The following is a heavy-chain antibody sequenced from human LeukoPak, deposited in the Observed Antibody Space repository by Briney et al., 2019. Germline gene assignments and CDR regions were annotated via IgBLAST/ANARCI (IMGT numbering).Heavy chain of an antibody. CDR1: GGSISSSNW. J-gene: IGHJ4*02. Sequence: SETLSLTCAVSGGSISSSNWWSWVRQPPGKGLEWIGEIYHSGSTNYNPSLKSRVTISVDKSKNQFSLKLSSVTAADTAVYYCARVKIYDSSGYYFDYWGQGTLVTVSS. V-gene: IGHV4-4*02. D-gene: IGHD3-22*01. CDR2: IYHSGST. CDR3: ARVKIYDSSGYYFDY.